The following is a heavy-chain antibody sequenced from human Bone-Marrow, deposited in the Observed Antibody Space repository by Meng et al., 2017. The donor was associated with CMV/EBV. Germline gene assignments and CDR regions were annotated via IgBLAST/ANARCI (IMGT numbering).Heavy chain of an antibody. CDR1: GVSVTSSF. Sequence: SETLSLTCTVSGVSVTSSFWNWIRQPPGKGLEWIGYIYYSGSTNYNPSLKSRVTISVDTSKNQFSLKLSSVTAADTAVYYCAREGRILEAFDMWGQGTVVTVSS. CDR2: IYYSGST. V-gene: IGHV4-59*02. CDR3: AREGRILEAFDM. D-gene: IGHD3-9*01. J-gene: IGHJ3*02.